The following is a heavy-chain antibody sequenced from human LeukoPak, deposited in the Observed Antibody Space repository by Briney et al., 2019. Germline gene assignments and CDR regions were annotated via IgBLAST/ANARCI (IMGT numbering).Heavy chain of an antibody. J-gene: IGHJ3*02. Sequence: PSETLSLTCTVSGGSISSGDYYWSWIRQPPGKGLEWIGYIYYSGSANYNPSLKSRVTISVDTSKNQFSLKLSSVTAADTAVYYCARLLGEWELRADAAFDIWGQGTMVTVSS. CDR3: ARLLGEWELRADAAFDI. V-gene: IGHV4-61*08. CDR1: GGSISSGDYY. D-gene: IGHD1-26*01. CDR2: IYYSGSA.